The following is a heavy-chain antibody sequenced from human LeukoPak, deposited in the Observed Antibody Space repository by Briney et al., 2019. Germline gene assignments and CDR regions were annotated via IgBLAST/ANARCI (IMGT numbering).Heavy chain of an antibody. J-gene: IGHJ4*02. CDR2: IYSGGYT. CDR3: ARTAAGTFYDY. Sequence: GGSLRLSCAVSGFTVSSNYMSWVRQAPGKGLEWVSIIYSGGYTFYADSVKGRFTISRDNSKNTLYLQMNSLRAEDTAVYYCARTAAGTFYDYWGQGTLVTVSS. CDR1: GFTVSSNY. V-gene: IGHV3-53*01. D-gene: IGHD6-13*01.